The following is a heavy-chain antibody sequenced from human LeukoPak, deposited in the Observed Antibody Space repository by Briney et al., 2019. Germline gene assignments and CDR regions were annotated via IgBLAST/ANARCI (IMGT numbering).Heavy chain of an antibody. CDR1: GGSFSGYY. D-gene: IGHD3-10*01. Sequence: KPSETLSLTCAVYGGSFSGYYWSWIRQPPGKGLEWIGEINHSGSTNYNPSLKSRVTISVDTSKNQFSLKLSSVTAADTAVNYCARGSYYYGSGSSLWGQGTLVTVSS. J-gene: IGHJ4*02. V-gene: IGHV4-34*01. CDR3: ARGSYYYGSGSSL. CDR2: INHSGST.